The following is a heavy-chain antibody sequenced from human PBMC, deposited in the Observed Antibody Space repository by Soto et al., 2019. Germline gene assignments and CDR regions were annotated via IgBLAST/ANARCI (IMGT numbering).Heavy chain of an antibody. CDR3: ARDGRYGDLIASSHDAFDF. J-gene: IGHJ3*01. V-gene: IGHV3-21*01. Sequence: GGSLRLSCAASGFSFSRYAMNWVRQAPGKGLEWVSCISSNSNSRYYADSLKGRFIISRDNAKNSLYLQMNSLRAEDTAVYYCARDGRYGDLIASSHDAFDFWGRGAMVTVSS. D-gene: IGHD4-17*01. CDR2: ISSNSNSR. CDR1: GFSFSRYA.